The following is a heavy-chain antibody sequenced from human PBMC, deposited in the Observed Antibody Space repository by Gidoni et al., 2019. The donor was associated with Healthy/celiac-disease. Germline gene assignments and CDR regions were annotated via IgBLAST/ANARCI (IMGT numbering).Heavy chain of an antibody. D-gene: IGHD3-10*01. Sequence: EVQLVESGGGLVQPGGSLRLSCAASGFTFSSYAMSWVRQAPGKGLEWVSAISGSGGSTDYADSVKGRFTISRDNSKNTLYLQMNSLRAEDTAVYYCAKQGQRVRGVITCYGMDVWGQGTTVTVSS. CDR2: ISGSGGST. V-gene: IGHV3-23*04. CDR1: GFTFSSYA. CDR3: AKQGQRVRGVITCYGMDV. J-gene: IGHJ6*02.